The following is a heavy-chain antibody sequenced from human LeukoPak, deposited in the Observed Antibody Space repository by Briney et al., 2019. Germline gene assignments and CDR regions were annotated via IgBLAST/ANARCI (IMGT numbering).Heavy chain of an antibody. J-gene: IGHJ4*02. Sequence: GGSLRLSCAASGFTISNYWMHGVRQAPGKGLVWVSRINSDGSSTYYADSVKGRFAISRDNAKNTLYLQINSLRAEDTAVYYCASQVRYGLDYWGQGTLVTVSS. CDR3: ASQVRYGLDY. CDR1: GFTISNYW. D-gene: IGHD1-14*01. V-gene: IGHV3-74*01. CDR2: INSDGSST.